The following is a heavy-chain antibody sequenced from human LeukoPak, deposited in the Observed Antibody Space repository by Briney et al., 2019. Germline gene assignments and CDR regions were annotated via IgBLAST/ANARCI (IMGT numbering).Heavy chain of an antibody. V-gene: IGHV1-2*06. Sequence: GASVKVSCKAAGYTFTGYYMFLVRQAPGQGLEWMGRINPNSGGTNYAQKFQGRVTMTRDTSNSTAYMELSRLRSDDTAVYYCARGYCSGGSGYSVGNWFDPWGQGTLVTVSS. J-gene: IGHJ5*02. CDR3: ARGYCSGGSGYSVGNWFDP. D-gene: IGHD2-15*01. CDR1: GYTFTGYY. CDR2: INPNSGGT.